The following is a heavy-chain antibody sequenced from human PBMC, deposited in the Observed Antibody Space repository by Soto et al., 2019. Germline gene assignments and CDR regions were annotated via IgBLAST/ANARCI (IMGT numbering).Heavy chain of an antibody. CDR2: MNPNSGNT. V-gene: IGHV1-8*02. Sequence: ASVKVSCKTSGSTFTGYYIHWVRQATGQGLEWMGWMNPNSGNTGYAQKFQGRVTMTRNTSISTAYMELSSLRSEDTAVYYCARMAFGHYDILTGYYYYGMDVWGQGTTVTVSS. J-gene: IGHJ6*02. D-gene: IGHD3-9*01. CDR3: ARMAFGHYDILTGYYYYGMDV. CDR1: GSTFTGYY.